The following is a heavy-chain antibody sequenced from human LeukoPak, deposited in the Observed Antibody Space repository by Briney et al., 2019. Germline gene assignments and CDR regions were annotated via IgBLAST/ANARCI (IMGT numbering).Heavy chain of an antibody. CDR3: ARAAHTIFGVVISMGGAFDI. V-gene: IGHV4-34*01. CDR1: GGSFSGYY. Sequence: PSETLSLTCAVYGGSFSGYYCSWIRQPPGKGLEWIGEINHGGSTNYNPSLKSRVTISVDTSKNQFSLRLSSVTAADTAVYYCARAAHTIFGVVISMGGAFDIWGQGTMVTVSS. D-gene: IGHD3-3*01. CDR2: INHGGST. J-gene: IGHJ3*02.